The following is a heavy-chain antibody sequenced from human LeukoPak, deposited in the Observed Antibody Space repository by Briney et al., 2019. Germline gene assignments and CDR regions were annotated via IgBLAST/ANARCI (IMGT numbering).Heavy chain of an antibody. J-gene: IGHJ4*02. CDR3: ARASRDGYNQNFDH. Sequence: GESLKISCKGLGXDFSTYWNAWVRQRPGKGLEWMGIIYPGGSETRYDPSFQGQVTISADRSTSTAYLQWSSLSASDTAMYYCARASRDGYNQNFDHWGQGTLVTVSS. D-gene: IGHD5-24*01. V-gene: IGHV5-51*01. CDR2: IYPGGSET. CDR1: GXDFSTYW.